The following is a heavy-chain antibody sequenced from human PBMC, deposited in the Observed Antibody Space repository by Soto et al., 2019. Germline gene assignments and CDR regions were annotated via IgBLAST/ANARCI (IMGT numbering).Heavy chain of an antibody. J-gene: IGHJ4*02. CDR2: INPSGGT. V-gene: IGHV4-34*01. D-gene: IGHD6-13*01. CDR1: GGSFSGYY. Sequence: QVQLQQWGAGLLKPSETLSLTCGVYGGSFSGYYWSWIRQPPGKGLEWIGEINPSGGTNYNPSLKSRVTISVDTSRKQFSLKVTSVTAADTAVYSCERVRASRGQRDFDSWGQGTLVTVSS. CDR3: ERVRASRGQRDFDS.